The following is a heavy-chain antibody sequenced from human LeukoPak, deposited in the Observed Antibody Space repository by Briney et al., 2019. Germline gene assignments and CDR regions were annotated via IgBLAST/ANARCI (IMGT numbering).Heavy chain of an antibody. CDR1: GFTFSSYW. Sequence: GGSLRLSCAASGFTFSSYWMHWVRQAPGKGLEWVSYITSSSSTMFYADSVKGRFTISRDNAENSMYLQMNNLRVEDTAVYYCARNLPAADYWGQGTLVTVSS. CDR3: ARNLPAADY. J-gene: IGHJ4*02. CDR2: ITSSSSTM. V-gene: IGHV3-48*01. D-gene: IGHD2-2*01.